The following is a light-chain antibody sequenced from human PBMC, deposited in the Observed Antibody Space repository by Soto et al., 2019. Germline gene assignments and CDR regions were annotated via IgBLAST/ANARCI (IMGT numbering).Light chain of an antibody. J-gene: IGKJ4*01. CDR2: KAS. V-gene: IGKV1-5*03. Sequence: DIQIADSPSSLSASGGDRVXFXWRASQSISNWLAWYQQKPGKAPKLLIYKASTLESGVPSRFSGSGSGTEFTLTISSLQADDFAIYYCQQYNGYRLAFGGGTKVDIK. CDR1: QSISNW. CDR3: QQYNGYRLA.